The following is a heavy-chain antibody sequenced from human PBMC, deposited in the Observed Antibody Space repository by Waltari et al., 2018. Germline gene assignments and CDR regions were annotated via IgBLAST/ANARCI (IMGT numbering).Heavy chain of an antibody. J-gene: IGHJ4*02. CDR2: IYHTGSP. CDR1: GGSFTTNY. CDR3: ARVKSGFDS. Sequence: QVQLKQRGAGLLKISETLSLTCEVSGGSFTTNYWSWIRQSPGKGLEWIGEIYHTGSPNYNPSLQNRVTISVDRSNSLFSLEVTSITAADAAIYYCARVKSGFDSWGQGTVVTVSS. V-gene: IGHV4-34*01.